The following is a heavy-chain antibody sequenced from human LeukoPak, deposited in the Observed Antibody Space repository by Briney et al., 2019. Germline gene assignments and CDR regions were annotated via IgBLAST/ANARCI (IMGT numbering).Heavy chain of an antibody. J-gene: IGHJ4*02. CDR1: GDSISNYF. Sequence: SETLSLTCTVSGDSISNYFWSWIRQPAGKGLEWIGRIYASGSTSYNPSLKSRVTMSVDRSKNHFSLNLSSVTAADTAVYYCAGQTSVAGLGYWGQGTLVTVSS. CDR2: IYASGST. D-gene: IGHD6-19*01. CDR3: AGQTSVAGLGY. V-gene: IGHV4-4*07.